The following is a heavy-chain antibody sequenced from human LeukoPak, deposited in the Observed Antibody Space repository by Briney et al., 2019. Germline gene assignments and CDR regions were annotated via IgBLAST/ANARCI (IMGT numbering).Heavy chain of an antibody. CDR2: ISASGADT. CDR3: PKPLLTPGN. Sequence: GGSLRLSCTTSGFIFAEYAVAWVRQSPGKGLEWVSTISASGADTYYADSVRGRFTISRDNSRNALYLQLSRLRVDDTAFYYCPKPLLTPGNWGPGTLVTVSS. V-gene: IGHV3-23*01. J-gene: IGHJ4*02. D-gene: IGHD4-23*01. CDR1: GFIFAEYA.